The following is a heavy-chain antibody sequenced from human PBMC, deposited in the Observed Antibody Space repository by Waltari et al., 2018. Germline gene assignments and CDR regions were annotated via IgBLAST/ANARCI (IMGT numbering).Heavy chain of an antibody. D-gene: IGHD3-16*01. CDR2: IYYSGST. Sequence: QVQLQESGPGLVKPSETLSLTCTVSGGSISSYYWSWIRQPPGKGLEWIGYIYYSGSTNYNPSLKSRVTISVDTSKNQFSLKLSSVTAADTAVYYCARDYWGNGDDAFDIWGQGTMVTVSS. V-gene: IGHV4-59*01. J-gene: IGHJ3*02. CDR3: ARDYWGNGDDAFDI. CDR1: GGSISSYY.